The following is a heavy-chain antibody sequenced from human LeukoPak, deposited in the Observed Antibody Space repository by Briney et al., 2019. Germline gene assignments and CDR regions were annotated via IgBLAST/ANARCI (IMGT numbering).Heavy chain of an antibody. D-gene: IGHD2-2*01. CDR3: ARHIGCSSTSCNGPWFDP. V-gene: IGHV4-34*01. CDR1: GGSFSGYY. CDR2: INHSGST. Sequence: PSETLSLTCAVYGGSFSGYYWSWIRQPPGKGLEWIGEINHSGSTNYNPSLKSRVTISVDTSKNQFSLKLSSVTAADTAVYYCARHIGCSSTSCNGPWFDPWGQGTLVTVSS. J-gene: IGHJ5*02.